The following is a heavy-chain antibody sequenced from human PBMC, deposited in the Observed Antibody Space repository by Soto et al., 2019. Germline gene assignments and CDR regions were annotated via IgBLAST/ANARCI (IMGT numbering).Heavy chain of an antibody. CDR3: ARDGIGPSNSGYGWFDP. CDR1: GGSISSYY. CDR2: IYYSGST. D-gene: IGHD5-12*01. J-gene: IGHJ5*02. V-gene: IGHV4-59*01. Sequence: SETLSLTCTVSGGSISSYYWSWIRQPPGKGLEWIGYIYYSGSTNYNPSLKSRVTISVDTSKNQFSLKLSSVTAADTTVYYCARDGIGPSNSGYGWFDPWGQGTLVTVSS.